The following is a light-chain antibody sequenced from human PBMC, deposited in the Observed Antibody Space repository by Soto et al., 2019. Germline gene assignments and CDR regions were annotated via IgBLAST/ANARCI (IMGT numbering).Light chain of an antibody. CDR1: ANDVGNYNF. CDR3: SSYGGNNNIL. Sequence: QSALTQTPSASGSPGQSVTISCTGTANDVGNYNFVSWYQQHPGKAPKLIIYEVTKRPSGVPVRFSGSKSGNVASLTVSGLQAEDEADYYCSSYGGNNNILFGGGTKLTVL. CDR2: EVT. J-gene: IGLJ2*01. V-gene: IGLV2-8*01.